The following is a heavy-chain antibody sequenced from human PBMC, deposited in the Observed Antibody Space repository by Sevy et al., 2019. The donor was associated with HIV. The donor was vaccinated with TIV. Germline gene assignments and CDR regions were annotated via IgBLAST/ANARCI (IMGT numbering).Heavy chain of an antibody. CDR3: ARPRANYVDHYFFYAMDV. Sequence: GGSLRLSCAASGFAFSNYYGMHWVRQAPGKGLEWVALISYDGSDKYYADSVKGRFSNSRDNFKNTLYLQMNSLTTEDTAVYYCARPRANYVDHYFFYAMDVWGQGTTVTVSS. CDR2: ISYDGSDK. V-gene: IGHV3-30-3*01. J-gene: IGHJ6*02. D-gene: IGHD4-17*01. CDR1: GFAFSNYY.